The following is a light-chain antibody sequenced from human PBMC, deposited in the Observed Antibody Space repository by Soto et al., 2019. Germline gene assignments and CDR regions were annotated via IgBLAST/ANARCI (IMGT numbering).Light chain of an antibody. CDR3: QSYDSAIYVV. J-gene: IGLJ2*01. CDR2: EDY. CDR1: SGSIASNY. V-gene: IGLV6-57*03. Sequence: NFMLTQPHSVSESPGKTVTISCTRSSGSIASNYVQWYQQRPGSAPTTVIYEDYQRPSGVPDRFSGSIDSSSNSASLTISGLKTEDEADYYCQSYDSAIYVVFGGGTQLTVL.